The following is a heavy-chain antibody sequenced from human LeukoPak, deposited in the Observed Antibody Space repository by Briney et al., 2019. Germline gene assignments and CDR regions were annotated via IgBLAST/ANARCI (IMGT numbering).Heavy chain of an antibody. CDR3: ARDNWNLAFDY. CDR2: INSDGSST. Sequence: GGSLRLSCAASGFTFSSYAMSWVRQAPGKGLEWVSRINSDGSSTSYADSVKGRFTISRDNAKNTLYLQMNSLRAEDTAVYYCARDNWNLAFDYWGQGALVTVSS. J-gene: IGHJ4*02. V-gene: IGHV3-74*01. D-gene: IGHD1-7*01. CDR1: GFTFSSYA.